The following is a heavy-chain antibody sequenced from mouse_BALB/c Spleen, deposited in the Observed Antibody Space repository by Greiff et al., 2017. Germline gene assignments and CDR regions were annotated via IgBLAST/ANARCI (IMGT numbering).Heavy chain of an antibody. CDR1: GYTFTSYW. CDR2: IAPGSGST. D-gene: IGHD2-1*01. V-gene: IGHV1S41*01. Sequence: DLVKPGASVKLSCKASGYTFTSYWINWIKQRPGQGLEWIGRIAPGSGSTYYNEMFKGKATLTVDTSSSTAYIQLRSLSSEDSAVYFCARGGGNQENYYAMDYWGQGTSVTVSS. J-gene: IGHJ4*01. CDR3: ARGGGNQENYYAMDY.